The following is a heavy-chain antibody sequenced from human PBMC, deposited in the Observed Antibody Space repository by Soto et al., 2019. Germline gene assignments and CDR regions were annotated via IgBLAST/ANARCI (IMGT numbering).Heavy chain of an antibody. CDR3: AREHGSGKAPAFDY. V-gene: IGHV3-33*01. D-gene: IGHD3-10*01. Sequence: QVQLVESGGGVVQPGRSLRLSCAASGFTFSSYGMHWVRQAPGKGLEWVAVIWYDGSNKYYADSVKGRFTISRDNSKNPLYLQINSLRAEDTAVYYCAREHGSGKAPAFDYWGRGTLVTVSS. CDR1: GFTFSSYG. CDR2: IWYDGSNK. J-gene: IGHJ4*02.